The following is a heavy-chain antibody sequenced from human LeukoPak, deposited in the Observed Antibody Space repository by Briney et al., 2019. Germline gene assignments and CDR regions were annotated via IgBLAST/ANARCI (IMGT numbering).Heavy chain of an antibody. J-gene: IGHJ4*02. D-gene: IGHD3-16*01. CDR2: ISGSGGST. V-gene: IGHV3-23*01. CDR1: GFTFSSYA. CDR3: AKDPKFLADPFCDYVWGSYY. Sequence: GGSLTLSCAASGFTFSSYAMRWVRQAPGKGLAWVSAISGSGGSTYYADSVKGRFTISRDNSKNTLYLQMNSLRAEDTAVYYCAKDPKFLADPFCDYVWGSYYWGQGTLVTVSS.